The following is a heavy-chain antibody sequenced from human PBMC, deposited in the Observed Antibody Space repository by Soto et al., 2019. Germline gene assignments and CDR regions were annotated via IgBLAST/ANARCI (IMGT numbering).Heavy chain of an antibody. CDR3: ARAALNYYGSGSSGYGMDV. CDR2: IIPIFGTA. V-gene: IGHV1-69*01. D-gene: IGHD3-10*01. J-gene: IGHJ6*02. CDR1: GGTFSSYA. Sequence: QVQLVQSGAEVKKPGSSVKVSCKASGGTFSSYAISWVRQAPGQGLEWMGGIIPIFGTANYAQKFQGRVTITADESTSTAYMELSSLRSEDKAVYYCARAALNYYGSGSSGYGMDVWGQGTTVTVSS.